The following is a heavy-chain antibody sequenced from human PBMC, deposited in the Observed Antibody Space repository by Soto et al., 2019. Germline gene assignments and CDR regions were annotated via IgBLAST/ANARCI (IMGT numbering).Heavy chain of an antibody. D-gene: IGHD6-19*01. CDR2: ISPIFGTA. CDR1: GGTFSSYA. V-gene: IGHV1-69*01. CDR3: ARDLGYSSGWGVFDY. Sequence: QVQLVQSGAEVKKPGSSVKVSCKASGGTFSSYAISWVRQAPGQGLEWMGGISPIFGTANNAQKFQGRVTITADDSTSTAYMELSSMRSEDTAVYYCARDLGYSSGWGVFDYWGQGTLVTVSS. J-gene: IGHJ4*02.